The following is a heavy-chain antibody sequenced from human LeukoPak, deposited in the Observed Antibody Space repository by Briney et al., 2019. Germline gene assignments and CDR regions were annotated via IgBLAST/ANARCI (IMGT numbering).Heavy chain of an antibody. Sequence: ASVKVSCKASGYTFTSYDINWVRQATGQGLEWMGWMNPNSGNTGYAQKFQGRVTITRNTSISTAYMELSSLRSEDTAVYYCARDRPDVGDSSDYWGQGTLVTVSS. CDR3: ARDRPDVGDSSDY. J-gene: IGHJ4*02. CDR2: MNPNSGNT. CDR1: GYTFTSYD. V-gene: IGHV1-8*03. D-gene: IGHD3-22*01.